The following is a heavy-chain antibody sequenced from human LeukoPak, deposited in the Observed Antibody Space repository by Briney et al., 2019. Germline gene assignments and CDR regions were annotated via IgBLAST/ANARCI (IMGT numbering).Heavy chain of an antibody. J-gene: IGHJ4*02. V-gene: IGHV3-11*05. Sequence: PGGSLRLSCAASGFTFSDYSMSWIRQAPGKGLECVSYISSSSTYRNYADSVKGRFTISRDNAKTSLYLQMNSLRAEDTAVYYCARERAYSYGSFDYWGQGTLVTVSS. CDR2: ISSSSTYR. D-gene: IGHD5-18*01. CDR1: GFTFSDYS. CDR3: ARERAYSYGSFDY.